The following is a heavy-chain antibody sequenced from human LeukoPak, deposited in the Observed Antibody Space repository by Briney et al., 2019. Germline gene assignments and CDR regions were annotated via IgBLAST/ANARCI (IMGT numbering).Heavy chain of an antibody. D-gene: IGHD7-27*01. CDR2: ISGGGGST. CDR1: GFTFSTYA. J-gene: IGHJ4*02. CDR3: AKAQLGINSPPDY. Sequence: SGGSLRLSCAASGFTFSTYAMSWVRQAPGKGLEWVSVISGGGGSTYYADSVKGRFTISRDNSKNTLYLQMNSLGAEDTAVYYCAKAQLGINSPPDYWGQGTLVTVSS. V-gene: IGHV3-23*01.